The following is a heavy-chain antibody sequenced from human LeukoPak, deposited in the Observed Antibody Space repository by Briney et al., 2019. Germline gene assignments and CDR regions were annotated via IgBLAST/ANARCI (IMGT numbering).Heavy chain of an antibody. CDR1: GFTFSDYY. Sequence: SGGSLRLSCAAPGFTFSDYYMSWIRQAPGKGLEWVSYISSSGSTIYYADSVKGRFTISRDNAKNSLYLQMNSLRAEDTAVYYCASNPRYYNFWSGWSAFDIWGQGTMVTVSS. V-gene: IGHV3-11*04. J-gene: IGHJ3*02. D-gene: IGHD3-3*01. CDR3: ASNPRYYNFWSGWSAFDI. CDR2: ISSSGSTI.